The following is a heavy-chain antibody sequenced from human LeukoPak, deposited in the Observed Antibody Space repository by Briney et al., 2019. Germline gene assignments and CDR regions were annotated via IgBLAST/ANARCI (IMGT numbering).Heavy chain of an antibody. Sequence: PGGSLRLSCAASGFTFSSPGMSWVRQAPGKGLEWVANIKPDGSGKFYVDSVKGRFTISRDNAKNSLYLQMNSLRAEDTAVYYCARVGDGGTFAYWGQGTLVTVSS. CDR3: ARVGDGGTFAY. J-gene: IGHJ4*02. CDR1: GFTFSSPG. V-gene: IGHV3-7*01. CDR2: IKPDGSGK.